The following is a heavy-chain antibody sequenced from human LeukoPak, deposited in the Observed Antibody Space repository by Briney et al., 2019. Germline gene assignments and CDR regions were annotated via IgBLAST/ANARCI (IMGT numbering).Heavy chain of an antibody. Sequence: GGSLRLSCAASGFTSSGSAMHWVRQASGKGLEWVGRIRSKANSYATAYAASVKGRFTISRDDSKNTAYLQMNSLKTEDTAVYYCTRPLISDYGDYVNYWGQGTLVTVSS. V-gene: IGHV3-73*01. CDR3: TRPLISDYGDYVNY. CDR2: IRSKANSYAT. D-gene: IGHD4-17*01. CDR1: GFTSSGSA. J-gene: IGHJ4*02.